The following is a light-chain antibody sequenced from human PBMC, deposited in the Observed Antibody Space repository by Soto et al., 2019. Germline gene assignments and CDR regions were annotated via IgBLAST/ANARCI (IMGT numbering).Light chain of an antibody. CDR3: QQYHNAGST. Sequence: IVMTQSPATLSVSPGGRASLSCRASQSVSNNLAWYQQKPGQAPRLLIYGASTRAAGIPGRFSGSGSGTELTLIISSLQSDDVAVYYCQQYHNAGSTFGQGTKVEI. CDR1: QSVSNN. CDR2: GAS. J-gene: IGKJ1*01. V-gene: IGKV3-15*01.